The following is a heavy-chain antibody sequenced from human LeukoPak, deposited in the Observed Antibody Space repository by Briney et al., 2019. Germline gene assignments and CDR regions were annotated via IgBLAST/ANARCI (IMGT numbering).Heavy chain of an antibody. V-gene: IGHV1-8*03. CDR1: GYTFTSYG. J-gene: IGHJ4*02. CDR3: TRETSSRYFDY. CDR2: MNPNSGRT. Sequence: ASVKVSCKASGYTFTSYGISWVRQATGQGLEWMGWMNPNSGRTGYAQNFQGRITITRNTSISTAYTELSSLRSEDTAVYYCTRETSSRYFDYWGQGTLVTVSS.